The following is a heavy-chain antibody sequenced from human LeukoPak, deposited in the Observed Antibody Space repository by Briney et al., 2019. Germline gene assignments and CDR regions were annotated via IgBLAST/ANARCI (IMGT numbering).Heavy chain of an antibody. CDR2: INPSGGST. V-gene: IGHV1-46*01. Sequence: ASVKVSCKASGYTFISYYMHWVRQAPGQGLEWMGIINPSGGSTTYAQKFQGRVTMTRDTSTSTVYMELSSLRSEDTAEYYCARGSNTLGFGYWGQGTLVTVSS. CDR3: ARGSNTLGFGY. J-gene: IGHJ4*02. D-gene: IGHD3-10*01. CDR1: GYTFISYY.